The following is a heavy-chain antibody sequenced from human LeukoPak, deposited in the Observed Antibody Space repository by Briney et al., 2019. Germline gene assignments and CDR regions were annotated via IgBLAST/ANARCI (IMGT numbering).Heavy chain of an antibody. CDR2: ISYDGSNK. J-gene: IGHJ4*02. CDR3: AGGRGYSHLSGY. CDR1: GFTFSSYA. V-gene: IGHV3-30-3*01. D-gene: IGHD5-18*01. Sequence: GRSLRLSCAASGFTFSSYAMHWVRQAPGKGLEWVAVISYDGSNKYYADSVKGRFTISRDNSKNTLYLQMNSLRAEDTAVYYCAGGRGYSHLSGYWGQGTLVTVSS.